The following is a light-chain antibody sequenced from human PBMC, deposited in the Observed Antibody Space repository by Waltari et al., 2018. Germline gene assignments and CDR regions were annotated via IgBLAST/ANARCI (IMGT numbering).Light chain of an antibody. V-gene: IGLV2-14*01. CDR3: SSYTTSSAPGV. Sequence: QSALTQPASVSGSPGQSITISCSGTDSDVGAYDFVSWYQQHPGKAPHLIIYEVSNRPSAIFNRFSASKSCNTASLTTSGLQAEDEADYYCSSYTTSSAPGVFGTGTRVTVL. J-gene: IGLJ1*01. CDR2: EVS. CDR1: DSDVGAYDF.